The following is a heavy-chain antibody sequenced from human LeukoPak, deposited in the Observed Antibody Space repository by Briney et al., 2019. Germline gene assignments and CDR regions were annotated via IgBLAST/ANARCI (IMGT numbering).Heavy chain of an antibody. CDR3: ARFFNWANNYYYHYYMDV. Sequence: PSETLSLTCAVYGGSFSGYYWSWIRQPPGKGLEWIGEINHSGSTNYNPSLKSRVTISVDTSKNQFSLKLSSVTAADTAVYYCARFFNWANNYYYHYYMDVWGKGTTVTVSS. V-gene: IGHV4-34*01. CDR2: INHSGST. J-gene: IGHJ6*03. CDR1: GGSFSGYY. D-gene: IGHD1-1*01.